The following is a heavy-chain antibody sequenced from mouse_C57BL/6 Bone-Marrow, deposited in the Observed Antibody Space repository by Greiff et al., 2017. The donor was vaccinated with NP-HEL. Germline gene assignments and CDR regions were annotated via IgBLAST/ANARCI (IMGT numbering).Heavy chain of an antibody. CDR3: ASGNYLAWFAY. V-gene: IGHV1-54*01. D-gene: IGHD2-1*01. J-gene: IGHJ3*01. CDR2: INPGSGGT. CDR1: GYAFTNYL. Sequence: VQLQQSGAELVRPGTSVKVSCKASGYAFTNYLIEWVKQRPGQGLEWIGVINPGSGGTNYNEKFKGKATLTADKSSSTAYMQLSSLTSEDSAVYCCASGNYLAWFAYWGQGTLVTVSA.